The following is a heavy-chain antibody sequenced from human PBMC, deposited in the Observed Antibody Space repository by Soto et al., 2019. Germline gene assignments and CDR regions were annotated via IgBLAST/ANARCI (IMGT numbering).Heavy chain of an antibody. D-gene: IGHD6-13*01. Sequence: VASVKVSCKASGYTFTGYYMHWVRQAPGQGLEWMGWINPNSGGTNYAQKFQGRVTMTRDTSISTAYMELSRLRSDDTAVYYCARRPGLAAAGTWFDPWGQGTLVTVSS. CDR3: ARRPGLAAAGTWFDP. V-gene: IGHV1-2*02. CDR2: INPNSGGT. J-gene: IGHJ5*02. CDR1: GYTFTGYY.